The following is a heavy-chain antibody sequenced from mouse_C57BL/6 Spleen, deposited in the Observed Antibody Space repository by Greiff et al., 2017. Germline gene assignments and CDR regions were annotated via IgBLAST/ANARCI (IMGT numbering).Heavy chain of an antibody. CDR1: GYTFTSYW. Sequence: VQLQQPGAELVKPGASVKLSCKASGYTFTSYWMHWVKQRPGRGLEWIGRIDPNRGGTKYNEKFKSKATLTVDKPSSTAYMQLSSLTSEDSAVYYCAREDGYAAWFAYWGQGTLVTVSA. V-gene: IGHV1-72*01. J-gene: IGHJ3*01. CDR2: IDPNRGGT. CDR3: AREDGYAAWFAY. D-gene: IGHD2-2*01.